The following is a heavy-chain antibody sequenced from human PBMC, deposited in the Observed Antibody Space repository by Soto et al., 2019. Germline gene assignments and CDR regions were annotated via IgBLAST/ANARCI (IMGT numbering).Heavy chain of an antibody. V-gene: IGHV3-7*04. Sequence: PGGSLRLSCAASGFTFHNYAMHWVRQAPGKGLEWVANIKEDGSEKYYVDSVKGRFTISRDNAKNSLYLQMNSLRVEDTAVYYCARATGADKEDYWGQGTLVTVSS. CDR1: GFTFHNYA. CDR2: IKEDGSEK. CDR3: ARATGADKEDY. D-gene: IGHD3-10*01. J-gene: IGHJ4*02.